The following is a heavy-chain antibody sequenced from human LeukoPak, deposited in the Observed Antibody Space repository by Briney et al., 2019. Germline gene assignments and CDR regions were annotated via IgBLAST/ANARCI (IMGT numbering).Heavy chain of an antibody. CDR3: ARLLALIDITHAFDI. J-gene: IGHJ3*02. D-gene: IGHD1-20*01. CDR2: INPNSGGT. V-gene: IGHV1-2*02. CDR1: GYTFTGYY. Sequence: ASVKVSCKASGYTFTGYYMHWVRQAPGQGLAWMGWINPNSGGTNYAQKFQGRVTMTRDASISTAYMELSRLRSDDTAVYYCARLLALIDITHAFDIWGQGTMVTVSS.